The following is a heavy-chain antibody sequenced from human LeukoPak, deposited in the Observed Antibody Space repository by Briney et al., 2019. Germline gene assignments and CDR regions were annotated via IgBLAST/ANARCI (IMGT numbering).Heavy chain of an antibody. CDR2: ISGDAADI. CDR3: ARVGYGSGSTYYYYYYMDV. Sequence: GGSLRLSCAASGFTFRNYGMSWVRQAPGKGLEWVSAISGDAADIFYADSAKGRFTISRDNSKNTLYLQLNSLRAEDTAVYYCARVGYGSGSTYYYYYYMDVWGKGTTVTVSS. J-gene: IGHJ6*03. D-gene: IGHD3-10*01. V-gene: IGHV3-23*01. CDR1: GFTFRNYG.